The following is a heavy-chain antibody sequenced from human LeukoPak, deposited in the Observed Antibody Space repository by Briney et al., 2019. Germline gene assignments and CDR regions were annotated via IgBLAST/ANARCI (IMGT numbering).Heavy chain of an antibody. D-gene: IGHD3-22*01. V-gene: IGHV3-23*01. CDR2: ISGSGGST. Sequence: GGSLRLSCAASGFTFSSYAMSWVRQAPGKGLEWVSAISGSGGSTYYADSVKGRFTISRDNSKNTLYLQMNSLRAEDTAVYYCAKDSNYYDSSGYFAFDIWGQGTMVTVSS. CDR1: GFTFSSYA. CDR3: AKDSNYYDSSGYFAFDI. J-gene: IGHJ3*02.